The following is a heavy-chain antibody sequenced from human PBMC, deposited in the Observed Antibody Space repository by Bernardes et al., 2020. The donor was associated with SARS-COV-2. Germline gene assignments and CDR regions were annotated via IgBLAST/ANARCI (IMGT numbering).Heavy chain of an antibody. D-gene: IGHD6-19*01. CDR2: ISYHGSDK. J-gene: IGHJ4*02. CDR1: GFTVSSYA. Sequence: RPLRLSCAASGFTVSSYAMHWVRQAPGKGLEWVALISYHGSDKYYADSVKGRFTISRDDSKNTLYLQVNSLRAEDTAVYYCARALFSGWYYTGNDYWGQGTLVTVSS. CDR3: ARALFSGWYYTGNDY. V-gene: IGHV3-30*01.